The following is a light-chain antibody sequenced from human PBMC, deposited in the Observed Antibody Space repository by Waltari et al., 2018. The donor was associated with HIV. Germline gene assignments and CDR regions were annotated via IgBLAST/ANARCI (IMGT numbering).Light chain of an antibody. J-gene: IGLJ2*01. V-gene: IGLV2-14*03. CDR2: DVS. Sequence: QSALTQPASVSGSPGQSITLSCTGASSAVGRYTYVSWYQHHPGKAPKLIIYDVSNRPSGVSNRFSGSKSGTTASLTISGLQAEDEADYYCSSYTSSRTVVFGGGTKLTVL. CDR3: SSYTSSRTVV. CDR1: SSAVGRYTY.